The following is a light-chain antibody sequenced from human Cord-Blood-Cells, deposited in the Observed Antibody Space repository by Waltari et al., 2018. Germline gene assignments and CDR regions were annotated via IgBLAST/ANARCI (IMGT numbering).Light chain of an antibody. CDR3: SSYTSSSTVV. CDR2: DVS. J-gene: IGLJ2*01. CDR1: SSDVGGYNY. Sequence: QSALTQPASVSGSPGQSITISCTGTSSDVGGYNYVSWYQQHPGKAPELMIYDVSNRPSGVSNRFSGSNSGNTASLTISWLQAEDEAGYYCSSYTSSSTVVFGGGTKLTVL. V-gene: IGLV2-14*01.